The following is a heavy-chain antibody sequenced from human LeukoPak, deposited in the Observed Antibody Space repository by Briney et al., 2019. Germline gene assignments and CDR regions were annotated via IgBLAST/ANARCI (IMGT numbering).Heavy chain of an antibody. J-gene: IGHJ4*02. CDR3: ARVGKSIAVAGTFDY. V-gene: IGHV1-69*13. D-gene: IGHD6-19*01. CDR2: IIPIFGTA. Sequence: GASVKVSCKASGGTFSSYAISWVRQAPGQGLEWMGGIIPIFGTANYAQKFQGRVTITADESTSTAYMGLSSLRSEDTAVYYCARVGKSIAVAGTFDYWGQGTLVTVSS. CDR1: GGTFSSYA.